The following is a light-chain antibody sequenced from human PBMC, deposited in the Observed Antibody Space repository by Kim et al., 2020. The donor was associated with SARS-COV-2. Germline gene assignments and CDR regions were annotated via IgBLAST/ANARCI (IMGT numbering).Light chain of an antibody. CDR1: KLGNKF. CDR2: QDN. V-gene: IGLV3-1*01. J-gene: IGLJ3*02. Sequence: SVSPGQTASITCSGDKLGNKFASWYQQRPGQSPVLVIYQDNKRPSGIPERFSGSNSGNTTALTISGTQAMDEADYYCQAWDSSTGVFGGGTKLTVL. CDR3: QAWDSSTGV.